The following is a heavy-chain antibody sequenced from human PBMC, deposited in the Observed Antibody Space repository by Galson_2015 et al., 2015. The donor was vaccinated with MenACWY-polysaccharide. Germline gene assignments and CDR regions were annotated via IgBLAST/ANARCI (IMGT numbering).Heavy chain of an antibody. Sequence: SLSLSCAASGSRFSYSGLHWVRQGPGKGLEWVAVLQYDGSSKVYADSVKGRFTLSRDHSKHTVFLEMNTLGVEDTAVYYCAREGSRIVFHAFDIWGQGTMVTVSS. CDR1: GSRFSYSG. CDR2: LQYDGSSK. D-gene: IGHD2-2*01. V-gene: IGHV3-33*01. CDR3: AREGSRIVFHAFDI. J-gene: IGHJ3*02.